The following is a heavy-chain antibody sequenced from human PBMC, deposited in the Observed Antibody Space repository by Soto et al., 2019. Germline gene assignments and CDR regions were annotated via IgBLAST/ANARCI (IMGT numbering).Heavy chain of an antibody. V-gene: IGHV4-39*07. CDR2: IYYSGST. D-gene: IGHD3-10*01. J-gene: IGHJ4*02. Sequence: SETLSLTCTVSGGSISSSSYYWGWIRQPPGKGLEWIGSIYYSGSTYYNPSLKSRVTISVDTSKNQFSLKLSSVTAADTAVYYCARVWPGFDYWGQGTLVTVSS. CDR1: GGSISSSSYY. CDR3: ARVWPGFDY.